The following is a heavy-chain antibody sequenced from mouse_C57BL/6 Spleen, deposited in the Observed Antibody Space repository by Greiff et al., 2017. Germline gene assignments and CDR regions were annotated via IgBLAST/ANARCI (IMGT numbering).Heavy chain of an antibody. V-gene: IGHV1-15*01. Sequence: QVQLQQSGAELVRPGASVTLSCKASGYTFTDYEMHWVKQTPVHGLEWIGAIDPETGGTAYNQKFKGKAILTADKSSSTAYMELRSLTSEDSAVYYCTRSVGAEDWYFDVWGTGTTVTVSS. J-gene: IGHJ1*03. CDR2: IDPETGGT. CDR1: GYTFTDYE. D-gene: IGHD1-1*01. CDR3: TRSVGAEDWYFDV.